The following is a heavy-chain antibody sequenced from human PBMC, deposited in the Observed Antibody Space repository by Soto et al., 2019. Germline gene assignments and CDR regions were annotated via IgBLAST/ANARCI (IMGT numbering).Heavy chain of an antibody. CDR3: ARHISSSWYRYYYYGMDV. D-gene: IGHD6-13*01. V-gene: IGHV4-39*01. CDR2: IYYSGST. Sequence: PSETLSLTCTVSGGSISSSSYYWGWIRQPPGKGLEWIGSIYYSGSTYYNPSLKSRVTISVDTSKNQFSLKLSSVTAADTAVYYCARHISSSWYRYYYYGMDVWGQGTLVTVSS. CDR1: GGSISSSSYY. J-gene: IGHJ6*02.